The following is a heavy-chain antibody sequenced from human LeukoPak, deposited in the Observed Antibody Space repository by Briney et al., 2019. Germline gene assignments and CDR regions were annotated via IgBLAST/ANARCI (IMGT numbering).Heavy chain of an antibody. CDR3: ARCKMRPSAREYFDS. Sequence: ASVTVSCKAAGGTFNIYAFSWVRQAPGQGLKWMGRILPFVDITNYAQRFQGRLTITADKATSTASMELSSLSSEDSPFYYCARCKMRPSAREYFDSWGQGTLVTVSS. CDR1: GGTFNIYA. V-gene: IGHV1-69*04. CDR2: ILPFVDIT. J-gene: IGHJ4*02. D-gene: IGHD1-26*01.